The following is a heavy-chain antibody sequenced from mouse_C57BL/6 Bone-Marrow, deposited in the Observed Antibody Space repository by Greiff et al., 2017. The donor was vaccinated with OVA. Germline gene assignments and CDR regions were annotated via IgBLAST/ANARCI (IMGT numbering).Heavy chain of an antibody. CDR3: ARLGGQLRLDFDY. Sequence: QVQLQQSGAELVRPGTSVKVSCKASGYAFTNYLIEWVKQRPGQGLEWIGVINPGSGGTNYNEKFKGKATLTADKSSSTSEDSAVYFCARLGGQLRLDFDYWGQGTTLTVSS. J-gene: IGHJ2*01. D-gene: IGHD3-2*02. CDR1: GYAFTNYL. V-gene: IGHV1-54*01. CDR2: INPGSGGT.